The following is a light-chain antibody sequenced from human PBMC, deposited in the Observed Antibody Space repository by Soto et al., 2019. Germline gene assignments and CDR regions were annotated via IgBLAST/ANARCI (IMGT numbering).Light chain of an antibody. J-gene: IGKJ1*01. CDR2: GAS. CDR3: QQYGSSGT. Sequence: TLSLSPGERATLSCRASQSVSSSYLAWYQQKPGQAPRLLIYGASSRATGIPYRFSGSGSGTDFTLTISRLEPEDFAVYYCQQYGSSGTFGQETKLDIK. V-gene: IGKV3-20*01. CDR1: QSVSSSY.